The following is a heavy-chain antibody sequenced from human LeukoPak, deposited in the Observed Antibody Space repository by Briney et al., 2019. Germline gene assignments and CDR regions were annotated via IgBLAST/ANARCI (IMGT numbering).Heavy chain of an antibody. CDR2: LNEDGTVK. V-gene: IGHV3-7*01. Sequence: GGSLRLSCAASGFSFTTNWMHWVRQTPGKRLEWVAELNEDGTVKYYVDSVKGRFTISRDNAKNSLYLQMNRLRAEDTGVYFCADVPRSTVSYWGRGTLVTVSS. CDR3: ADVPRSTVSY. CDR1: GFSFTTNW. J-gene: IGHJ4*02. D-gene: IGHD1-14*01.